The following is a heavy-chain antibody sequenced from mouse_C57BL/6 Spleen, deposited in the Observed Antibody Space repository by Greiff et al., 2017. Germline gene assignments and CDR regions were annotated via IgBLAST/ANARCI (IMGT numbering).Heavy chain of an antibody. CDR1: GYTFTGYW. CDR2: ILPGSGST. V-gene: IGHV1-9*01. Sequence: QVQLKQSGAELMKPGASVKLSCKATGYTFTGYWIEWVKQRPGHGLEWIGEILPGSGSTNYNEKFKGKATFTADTSSNTAYMQLSSLTTEDSAIYYCARRGPYYYGSRGYAMDYWGQGTSVTVSS. CDR3: ARRGPYYYGSRGYAMDY. J-gene: IGHJ4*01. D-gene: IGHD1-1*01.